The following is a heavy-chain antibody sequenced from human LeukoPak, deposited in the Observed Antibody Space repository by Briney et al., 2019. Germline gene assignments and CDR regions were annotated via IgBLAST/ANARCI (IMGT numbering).Heavy chain of an antibody. CDR1: GYTFTGYY. Sequence: ASVKVSCKASGYTFTGYYMHWVRQAPGQGLEWMGIINPSGGSTSYAQKFQGRVTMTRDMSTSTVYMELSSLRSEDTAVYYCASLYYYDSSGFYDAFDIWGQGTMVTVSS. CDR2: INPSGGST. V-gene: IGHV1-46*01. D-gene: IGHD3-22*01. J-gene: IGHJ3*02. CDR3: ASLYYYDSSGFYDAFDI.